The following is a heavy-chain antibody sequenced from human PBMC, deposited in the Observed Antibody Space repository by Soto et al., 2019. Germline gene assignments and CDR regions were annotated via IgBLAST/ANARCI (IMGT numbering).Heavy chain of an antibody. J-gene: IGHJ4*02. CDR2: IFTSGST. CDR3: ARDSSGYYYLFDY. CDR1: GGSISSYY. Sequence: LCLTCTVSGGSISSYYWSWIRQPAGKGLEWIGRIFTSGSTNYNPSLKSRVSMSVDTSKNQFSLNLSSVTAADTAVYYCARDSSGYYYLFDYWGQGTLVTVSS. V-gene: IGHV4-4*07. D-gene: IGHD3-22*01.